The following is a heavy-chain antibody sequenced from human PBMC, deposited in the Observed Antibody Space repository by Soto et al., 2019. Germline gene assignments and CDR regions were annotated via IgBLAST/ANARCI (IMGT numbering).Heavy chain of an antibody. V-gene: IGHV1-69*01. J-gene: IGHJ4*02. D-gene: IGHD3-10*01. Sequence: QVQLVQSGAEVKKPGSSVKVSCKASGGIFSTYAISWLRQAPGQGLEWMGGIIPLFGTPNYAQRFQGRVTITADESTSTAYMALGRLRSEDTAVYYCARDRDDYGSGNYYNRIDFWGQGTLVTVSS. CDR2: IIPLFGTP. CDR1: GGIFSTYA. CDR3: ARDRDDYGSGNYYNRIDF.